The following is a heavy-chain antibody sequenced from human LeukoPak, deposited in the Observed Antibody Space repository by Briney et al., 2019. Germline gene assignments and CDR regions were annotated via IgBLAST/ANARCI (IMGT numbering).Heavy chain of an antibody. V-gene: IGHV3-23*01. D-gene: IGHD2-15*01. Sequence: GGSLRLSCEASGFTFSSQALSWVRQAPGKGLEWVASISGSGDTTYYADSVKGRFTISRDNPKDTLYLQVNTLRAEDTALYYCASEPRSTVVVVLDYWGQGNLVTVSS. CDR2: ISGSGDTT. CDR1: GFTFSSQA. J-gene: IGHJ4*02. CDR3: ASEPRSTVVVVLDY.